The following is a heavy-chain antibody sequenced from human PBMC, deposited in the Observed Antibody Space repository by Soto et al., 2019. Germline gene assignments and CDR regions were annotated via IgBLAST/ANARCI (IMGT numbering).Heavy chain of an antibody. J-gene: IGHJ3*02. D-gene: IGHD3-3*01. CDR1: GYPVTAYY. Sequence: QLHLVQSGAVVKKPGASVTVSCSASGYPVTAYYMHWVRQAPGRGLEWMGGINPATGAAKYTQTFQGRVTMTRDTATSTVFLGPSGLTSGDPAVFYCARGGGVGVAGSAAFDMWGQGTLVTVSS. V-gene: IGHV1-2*02. CDR3: ARGGGVGVAGSAAFDM. CDR2: INPATGAA.